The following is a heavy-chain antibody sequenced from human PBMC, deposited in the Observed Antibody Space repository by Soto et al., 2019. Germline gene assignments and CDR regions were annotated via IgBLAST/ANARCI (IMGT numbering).Heavy chain of an antibody. CDR2: INPNSGGT. D-gene: IGHD1-26*01. CDR1: GYTFTGYY. Sequence: ASVKVSCKASGYTFTGYYMHWVRQAPGQGLEWMGWINPNSGGTNYAQKFQGRVTMTRDTSISTAYMELSRLRSDDTAVYYCARDRVGATPYCGMDVWGQGTTVTVSS. V-gene: IGHV1-2*02. J-gene: IGHJ6*02. CDR3: ARDRVGATPYCGMDV.